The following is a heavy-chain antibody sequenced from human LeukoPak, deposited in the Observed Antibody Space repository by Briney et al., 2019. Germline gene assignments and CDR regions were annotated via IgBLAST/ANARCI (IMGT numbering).Heavy chain of an antibody. CDR3: ARDYSTTWSYGVDV. D-gene: IGHD2-2*01. V-gene: IGHV3-33*08. J-gene: IGHJ6*02. CDR2: IWHDESNK. Sequence: GGSLRLSCAASGFSFSSDGMHWVRQTPGKGLEWVAVIWHDESNKNYADSVKGRFTISRDNSKNTLYLQMNSLRAEDTAVYYCARDYSTTWSYGVDVWGQGTTVTVSS. CDR1: GFSFSSDG.